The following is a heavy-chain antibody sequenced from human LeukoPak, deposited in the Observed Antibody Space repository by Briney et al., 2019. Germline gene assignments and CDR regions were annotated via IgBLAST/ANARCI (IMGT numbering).Heavy chain of an antibody. CDR1: GFTFSSYA. CDR3: ARDLAETNSSGWYGWFDP. Sequence: PGGSLRLSCAASGFTFSSYAMHWVRQAPGKGLEWVAVISYDGSNKYYADSVKGRFTISRDNSKNTLYLQMNSLRAEDTAVYYCARDLAETNSSGWYGWFDPWGQGTLVTVSS. J-gene: IGHJ5*02. CDR2: ISYDGSNK. D-gene: IGHD6-19*01. V-gene: IGHV3-30*04.